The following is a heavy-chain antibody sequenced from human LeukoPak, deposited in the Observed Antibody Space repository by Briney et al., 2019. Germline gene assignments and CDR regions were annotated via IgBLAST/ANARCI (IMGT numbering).Heavy chain of an antibody. J-gene: IGHJ6*01. CDR2: INLSGST. Sequence: SPTLSLTCAVDARSLSVYYCSWIRQPPGKWLEWIGEINLSGSTNYNPSRKSRDTISVDTSKNQFSLKLSSVAAADTAVDYCASGCLGGCSGRHTPPSYYYGMDGWVEATTL. CDR3: ASGCLGGCSGRHTPPSYYYGMDG. V-gene: IGHV4-34*01. D-gene: IGHD3-10*02. CDR1: ARSLSVYY.